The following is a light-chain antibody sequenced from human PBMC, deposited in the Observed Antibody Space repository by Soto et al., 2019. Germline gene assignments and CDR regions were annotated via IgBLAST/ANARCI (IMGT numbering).Light chain of an antibody. J-gene: IGKJ1*01. CDR2: GAS. CDR3: QQSYSSPPT. V-gene: IGKV1-39*01. CDR1: HDISTY. Sequence: IEVTQSPSSLSASVWDRVTINCRASHDISTYLTWYQHESGKAPKLLIYGASKLEPGVPSRFSGSRSGPDFTLTISSLQPEDFATYYCQQSYSSPPTFGQGTKVDIK.